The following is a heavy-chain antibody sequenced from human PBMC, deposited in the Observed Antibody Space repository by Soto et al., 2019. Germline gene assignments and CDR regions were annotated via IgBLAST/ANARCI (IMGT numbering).Heavy chain of an antibody. CDR3: ARGSRAIDY. V-gene: IGHV4-34*01. CDR2: INHSGST. Sequence: SETLSLTCAVYGGSFSGYYWSWIRQPPGKGLEWIGEINHSGSTNYNPSLKSRVTISVDTSKNQFSLKLSSVTAADKGVYYCARGSRAIDYWGQGNLVTVSS. J-gene: IGHJ4*02. D-gene: IGHD5-12*01. CDR1: GGSFSGYY.